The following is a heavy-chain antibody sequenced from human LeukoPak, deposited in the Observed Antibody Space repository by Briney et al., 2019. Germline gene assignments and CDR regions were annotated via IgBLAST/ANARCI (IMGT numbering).Heavy chain of an antibody. D-gene: IGHD6-19*01. CDR2: ISSSGSTI. Sequence: PGGSLRLSCAASGFTFSDYYMSWIRQAPGKGLEWVSYISSSGSTIYYADSVKGRFTISRDNAKNSLYLQMNSLRAEDTAVYYCASALGVYSSGWYVHYYYYYMDVWGKGTTVTVSS. CDR3: ASALGVYSSGWYVHYYYYYMDV. J-gene: IGHJ6*03. CDR1: GFTFSDYY. V-gene: IGHV3-11*04.